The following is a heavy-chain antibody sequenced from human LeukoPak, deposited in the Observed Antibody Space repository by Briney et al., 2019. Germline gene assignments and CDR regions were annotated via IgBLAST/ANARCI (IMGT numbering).Heavy chain of an antibody. D-gene: IGHD3-9*01. V-gene: IGHV3-30*04. CDR2: ISYDGSNK. CDR1: GFTFSSCA. J-gene: IGHJ4*02. Sequence: PGGSLRLSCAASGFTFSSCAMHWVRQAPGKGLEWVAVISYDGSNKYYADSVKGRFTISRDNSKNTLYLQMNSLRAEDTAVYYCAKGSQYNILTGFIVGAMDDFDSWGQGTLVTVSS. CDR3: AKGSQYNILTGFIVGAMDDFDS.